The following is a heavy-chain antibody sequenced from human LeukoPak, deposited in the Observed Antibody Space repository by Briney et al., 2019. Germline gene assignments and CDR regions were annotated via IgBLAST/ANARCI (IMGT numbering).Heavy chain of an antibody. D-gene: IGHD3-10*01. CDR1: GGSISSYY. CDR3: ARGRGSGSYYYYYYYMDV. J-gene: IGHJ6*03. CDR2: INHSGST. Sequence: SETLSLTCTVSGGSISSYYWSWIRQPPGKGLEWIGEINHSGSTNYNPSLKSRVTISVDTSKNQFSLKLSSVTAADTAVYYCARGRGSGSYYYYYYYMDVWGKGTTVTVSS. V-gene: IGHV4-34*01.